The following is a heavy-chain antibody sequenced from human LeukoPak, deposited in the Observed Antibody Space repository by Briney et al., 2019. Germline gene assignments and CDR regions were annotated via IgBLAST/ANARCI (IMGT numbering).Heavy chain of an antibody. CDR1: EFAFGSYA. CDR2: ISGSGDNT. J-gene: IGHJ4*02. Sequence: GGSLRLSCAASEFAFGSYAMTWVRQAPGKGPEWVASISGSGDNTYYTESMRGRFTISRDNSKNTLYLQMNSLRAEDTAVYYRASHRGYCIGGTCFSAFFDNWGQGTRFTVSS. CDR3: ASHRGYCIGGTCFSAFFDN. D-gene: IGHD2-15*01. V-gene: IGHV3-23*01.